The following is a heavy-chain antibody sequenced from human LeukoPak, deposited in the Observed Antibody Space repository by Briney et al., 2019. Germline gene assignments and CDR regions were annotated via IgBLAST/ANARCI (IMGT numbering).Heavy chain of an antibody. CDR2: INHSGST. CDR3: ARAPVVVAATAYWYFDL. CDR1: GGSSSGYY. V-gene: IGHV4-34*01. Sequence: PSETLSLTCAVYGGSSSGYYWSWIRQPPGKGLEWIGEINHSGSTNYNPSLKSRVTISVDTSKNQFSLKLSSVTAADTAVYYCARAPVVVAATAYWYFDLWGRGTLVTVSS. D-gene: IGHD2-15*01. J-gene: IGHJ2*01.